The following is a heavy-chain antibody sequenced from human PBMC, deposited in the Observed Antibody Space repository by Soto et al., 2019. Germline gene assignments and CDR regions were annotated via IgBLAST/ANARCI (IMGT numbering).Heavy chain of an antibody. CDR3: ARQGFGPLHGLFEV. Sequence: QVQLQESGPGLVKPSETMSLSCTVSGGSIGSYYWSWFRQSPGKRMEWIGYVHHSWGSSYNPSLQSRVPISLDTSKSQFSPKVTSVTATDTAVYYCARQGFGPLHGLFEVWGQGSTVTVSS. V-gene: IGHV4-59*08. J-gene: IGHJ6*02. D-gene: IGHD3-10*01. CDR2: VHHSWGS. CDR1: GGSIGSYY.